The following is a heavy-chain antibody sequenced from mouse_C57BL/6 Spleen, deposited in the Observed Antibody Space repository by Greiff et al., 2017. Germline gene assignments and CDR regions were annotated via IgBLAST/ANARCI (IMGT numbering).Heavy chain of an antibody. CDR2: IYPRDGST. CDR3: AREAIYDGYHGAMDY. J-gene: IGHJ4*01. CDR1: GYTFTSYD. V-gene: IGHV1-85*01. Sequence: QVQLQQSGPELVKPGASVKLSCKASGYTFTSYDINWVKQRPGQGLEWIGWIYPRDGSTKYNEKFKGKATLTVDTSSSTAYMELHSLTSEDSAVYFCAREAIYDGYHGAMDYWGQGTSVTVSS. D-gene: IGHD2-3*01.